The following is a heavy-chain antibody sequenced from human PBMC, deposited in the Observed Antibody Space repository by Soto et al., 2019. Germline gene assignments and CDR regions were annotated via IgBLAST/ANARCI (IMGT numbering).Heavy chain of an antibody. D-gene: IGHD3-9*01. CDR2: ISGSGGST. V-gene: IGHV3-23*01. CDR3: AKVLVLRYFDWLPQYFDY. Sequence: GGSLRLSCAASGFTFSSYAMSWVLQAPWKGLEWVSAISGSGGSTYYADSVKGRFTISRDNSKNTLYLQMNSLRAEDTAVYYCAKVLVLRYFDWLPQYFDYWGQGTLVTVSS. J-gene: IGHJ4*02. CDR1: GFTFSSYA.